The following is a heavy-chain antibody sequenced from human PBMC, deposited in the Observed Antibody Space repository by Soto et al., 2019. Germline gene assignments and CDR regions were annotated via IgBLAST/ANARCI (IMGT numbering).Heavy chain of an antibody. Sequence: EVQLVESGGGLVQPGGSLRLSCAASGFTFGTYTMNWVRQAPGKGLEWVSYLRRGSSTNYYADSVKGRFTISRDNAKYSLLLHMSSLRAEDTAGYFCAGAASAVDFWGQGTLVTVSS. CDR1: GFTFGTYT. J-gene: IGHJ4*02. V-gene: IGHV3-48*01. CDR3: AGAASAVDF. CDR2: LRRGSSTN.